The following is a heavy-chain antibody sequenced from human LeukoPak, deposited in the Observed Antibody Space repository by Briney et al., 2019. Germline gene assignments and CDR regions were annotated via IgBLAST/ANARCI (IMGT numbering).Heavy chain of an antibody. Sequence: SETLSLTCAVSSGSLSGYSWGWIRQPPGKGLEWVGEISHSGITNYNASLKSRVTISLKKSEIQFSLMLASVTAADTAVYYCTRQSGTVTPIDYWSQGTLVTVSS. CDR1: SGSLSGYS. D-gene: IGHD4-17*01. V-gene: IGHV4-34*01. CDR3: TRQSGTVTPIDY. CDR2: ISHSGIT. J-gene: IGHJ4*02.